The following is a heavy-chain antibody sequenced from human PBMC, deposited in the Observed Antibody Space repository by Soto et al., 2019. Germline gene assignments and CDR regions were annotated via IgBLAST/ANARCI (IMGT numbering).Heavy chain of an antibody. CDR2: IWYDGSNK. Sequence: GGSLRLSCAASGFTFSSYGMHWVRQAPGKGLEWVAVIWYDGSNKYYADSVKGRFTISRDNSKNTLYLQMNSLRAEDTAVYYCARDRYSSSSSFIYYYYYMDVWGKGTTVTVSS. CDR1: GFTFSSYG. V-gene: IGHV3-33*01. D-gene: IGHD6-13*01. J-gene: IGHJ6*03. CDR3: ARDRYSSSSSFIYYYYYMDV.